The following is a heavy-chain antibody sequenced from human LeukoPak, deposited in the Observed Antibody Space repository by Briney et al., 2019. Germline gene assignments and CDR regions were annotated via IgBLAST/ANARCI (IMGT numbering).Heavy chain of an antibody. D-gene: IGHD3-3*01. CDR3: ARDAHYDFWSGYYSTWPLGY. CDR1: GFTFSSYS. CDR2: ISSSISYI. V-gene: IGHV3-21*01. Sequence: TGGSLRLSCAASGFTFSSYSINWVRQAPGKGLEWVSSISSSISYIYYADSVKGRFTISRDNAKNSLYLQMNSLRAEDTAVYYCARDAHYDFWSGYYSTWPLGYGGQGTLVTVSS. J-gene: IGHJ4*02.